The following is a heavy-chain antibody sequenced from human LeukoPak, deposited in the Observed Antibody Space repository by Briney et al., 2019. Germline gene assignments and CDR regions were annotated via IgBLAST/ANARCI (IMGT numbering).Heavy chain of an antibody. CDR1: GFTFTSSA. D-gene: IGHD6-19*01. V-gene: IGHV1-58*02. J-gene: IGHJ5*02. CDR2: IVVGSGNT. CDR3: AARRGIAVNWFDP. Sequence: PSVKVSCKASGFTFTSSAMQWVRQARGQRLEWIGWIVVGSGNTNYAQKFQERVTITRDMSTSTAYMELSSLRSEDTAVYYCAARRGIAVNWFDPWGQGTLVTVSS.